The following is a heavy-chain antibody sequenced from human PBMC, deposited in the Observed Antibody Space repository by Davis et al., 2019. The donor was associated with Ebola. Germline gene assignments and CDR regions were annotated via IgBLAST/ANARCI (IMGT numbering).Heavy chain of an antibody. CDR1: GGSISSSNW. V-gene: IGHV4-4*02. Sequence: SETLSLTCAVSGGSISSSNWWSWVRQPPGKGLEWIGEINHSGSTNYNPSLKSRVTISVDTSKNQFSLKLSSVTAADTAVYYCASNPLFRHYGMDVWGQGTTVTVSS. CDR2: INHSGST. J-gene: IGHJ6*02. CDR3: ASNPLFRHYGMDV.